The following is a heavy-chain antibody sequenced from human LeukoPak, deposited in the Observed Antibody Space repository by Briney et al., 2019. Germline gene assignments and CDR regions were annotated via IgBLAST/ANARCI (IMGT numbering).Heavy chain of an antibody. CDR2: IYYSGST. J-gene: IGHJ6*03. V-gene: IGHV4-39*01. Sequence: SETLSLTCTVSGGSFSSSSYYWGWIRQPPGKGLEWIGSIYYSGSTYYKPSLRSRVTISVDTSKSQFSLKLSSVTAADTAVYYCARHQGGDGYNYYYYYMDVWGKGTTVTVSS. CDR3: ARHQGGDGYNYYYYYMDV. D-gene: IGHD5-24*01. CDR1: GGSFSSSSYY.